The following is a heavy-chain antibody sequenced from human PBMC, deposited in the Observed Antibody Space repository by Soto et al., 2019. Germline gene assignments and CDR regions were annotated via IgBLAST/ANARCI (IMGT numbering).Heavy chain of an antibody. Sequence: ASVKVSCKASGYTFTCYGISWVRQAPEQGLEWMGWISAYNGNTNYAQKLQGRVTMTTDTSTSTAYMELRSLRSDDTAVYYCARMGDVPYYYYGMDVWGQGTTVTVS. CDR2: ISAYNGNT. CDR1: GYTFTCYG. D-gene: IGHD3-16*01. J-gene: IGHJ6*02. CDR3: ARMGDVPYYYYGMDV. V-gene: IGHV1-18*01.